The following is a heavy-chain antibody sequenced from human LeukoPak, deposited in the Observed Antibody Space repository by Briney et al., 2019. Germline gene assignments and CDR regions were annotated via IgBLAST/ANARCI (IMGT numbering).Heavy chain of an antibody. CDR3: ARHMSSGTYPMDV. CDR2: IYYSGST. Sequence: KTSETLSLTCTVSGGSISSHYWSWIRQPPGKGLEWIAYIYYSGSTNYNPSLQSRVTISVDTSKNQLSLKVSSVTAADRAVYYCARHMSSGTYPMDVWGQGTTVTVSS. V-gene: IGHV4-59*08. CDR1: GGSISSHY. J-gene: IGHJ6*02. D-gene: IGHD1-26*01.